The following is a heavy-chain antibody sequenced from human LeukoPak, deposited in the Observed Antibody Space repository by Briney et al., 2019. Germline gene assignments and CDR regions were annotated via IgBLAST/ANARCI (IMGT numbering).Heavy chain of an antibody. D-gene: IGHD5-18*01. V-gene: IGHV4-39*07. Sequence: PSETLSLTCTVSGGSISSSSYYWGWIRQPPGKGLEWIGSIYYRGSTYYNPSLKSRVTISVDKSKNQLSLKLISVTAADTAVYYCARDVGTALVTGDYWGQGTLVTVSS. J-gene: IGHJ4*02. CDR3: ARDVGTALVTGDY. CDR2: IYYRGST. CDR1: GGSISSSSYY.